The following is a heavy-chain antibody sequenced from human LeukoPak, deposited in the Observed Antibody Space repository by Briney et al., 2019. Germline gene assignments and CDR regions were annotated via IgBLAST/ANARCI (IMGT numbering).Heavy chain of an antibody. D-gene: IGHD3-9*01. Sequence: SETLSLTCTVSGGSISSYYWSWIRQPAGKGLEWIGRIYTSGSTNYNPSLKSRVTMSVDTSKNQFSLKLSSVAAADTAVYYCASDILTGYLDAFDIWGQGTMVTVSS. CDR1: GGSISSYY. CDR2: IYTSGST. J-gene: IGHJ3*02. CDR3: ASDILTGYLDAFDI. V-gene: IGHV4-4*07.